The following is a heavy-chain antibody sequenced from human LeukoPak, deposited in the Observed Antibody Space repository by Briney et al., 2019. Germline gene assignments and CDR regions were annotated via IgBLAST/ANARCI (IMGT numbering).Heavy chain of an antibody. V-gene: IGHV3-48*01. CDR3: ARATMPYYYDSSGFI. J-gene: IGHJ3*02. Sequence: GGSLRLSCAASGFTFITYSMHWVRQAPGKGLEWVSYISSSGSTIYYGDSVKGRFTISRDNAKNSLYLQMNSLRAEDTAVYYCARATMPYYYDSSGFIWGQGTMVTVSS. D-gene: IGHD3-22*01. CDR1: GFTFITYS. CDR2: ISSSGSTI.